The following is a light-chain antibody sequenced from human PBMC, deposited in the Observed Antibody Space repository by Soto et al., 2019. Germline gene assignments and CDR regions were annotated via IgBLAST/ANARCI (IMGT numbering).Light chain of an antibody. CDR2: EFS. V-gene: IGLV2-8*01. Sequence: QSALSQPPSASGSPGQSVTISCTGTSSDVGGYNYVAWYQQHPGKAPNLIISEFSKRRSGVPDRFSGSKSGNTASLTVSGLQAEDEADYYCTSHGGSNNYVFGTGTKVTV. CDR3: TSHGGSNNYV. J-gene: IGLJ1*01. CDR1: SSDVGGYNY.